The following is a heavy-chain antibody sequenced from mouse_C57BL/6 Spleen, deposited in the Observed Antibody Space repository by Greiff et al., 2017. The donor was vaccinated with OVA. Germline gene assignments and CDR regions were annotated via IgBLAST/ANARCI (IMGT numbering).Heavy chain of an antibody. Sequence: EVKVVESGGGLVKPGGSLKLSCAASGFTFSDYGMHWVRQAPEKGLEWVAYISSGSSTIYYADTVKGRFTISRDNAKNTLFLQMTSLRSEDTAMYYCASREGYGSSYWYFDVWGTGTTVTVSS. CDR1: GFTFSDYG. CDR2: ISSGSSTI. CDR3: ASREGYGSSYWYFDV. D-gene: IGHD1-1*01. J-gene: IGHJ1*03. V-gene: IGHV5-17*01.